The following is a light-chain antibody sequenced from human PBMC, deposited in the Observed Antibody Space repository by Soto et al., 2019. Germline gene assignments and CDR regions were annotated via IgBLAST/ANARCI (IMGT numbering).Light chain of an antibody. Sequence: VLTQSPATLSLSPGERATLSCRASQSVSSYLAWYQQKPGQAPRLLIYDASNRATGIPARFSGSGSGTDFTLTISSLEPEDLAVYYCQQRSNWPPTFGGGTKVEIK. CDR1: QSVSSY. CDR2: DAS. V-gene: IGKV3-11*01. CDR3: QQRSNWPPT. J-gene: IGKJ4*01.